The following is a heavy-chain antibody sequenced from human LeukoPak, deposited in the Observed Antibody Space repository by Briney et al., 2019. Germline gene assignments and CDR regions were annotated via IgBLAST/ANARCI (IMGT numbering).Heavy chain of an antibody. V-gene: IGHV3-23*01. J-gene: IGHJ4*02. CDR1: GFTFSSSA. D-gene: IGHD2-15*01. Sequence: AGGSLRLSCAASGFTFSSSAMSRVRQVPGKGLEWVSGISASGGSTSYADSVRGRFTISRDNSKNTLYVQMNSLRDEDTAVYYCAKQLGYCSDGSCYFPYWGQGTLVTVSS. CDR2: ISASGGST. CDR3: AKQLGYCSDGSCYFPY.